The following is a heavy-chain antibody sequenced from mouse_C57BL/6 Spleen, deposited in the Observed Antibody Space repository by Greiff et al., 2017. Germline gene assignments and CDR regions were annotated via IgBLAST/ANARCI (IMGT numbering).Heavy chain of an antibody. CDR2: IDPEDGDT. D-gene: IGHD4-1*01. V-gene: IGHV14-1*01. CDR1: GFNIKDYY. Sequence: DVKLQESGAELVRPGASVKLSCTASGFNIKDYYMHWVKQRPEQGLEWIGRIDPEDGDTEYAPKFQGKATMTADTSSNTAYLQLSSLTSEDTAVYYCTPWDGGFAYWGQGTLVTVSA. J-gene: IGHJ3*01. CDR3: TPWDGGFAY.